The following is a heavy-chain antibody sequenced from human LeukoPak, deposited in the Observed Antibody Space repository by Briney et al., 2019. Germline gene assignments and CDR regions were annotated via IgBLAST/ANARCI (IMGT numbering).Heavy chain of an antibody. CDR2: ISYDGSNK. CDR1: GFTFSSYA. Sequence: GTSLRLSCAASGFTFSSYAMHWVRQAPGKGLEWVAVISYDGSNKYYADSVKGRFTISRDNSKNTLYLQMNSLRAEDTAVYYCARDRSDFWSGYYSLSFDYWGQGTLVTVSS. CDR3: ARDRSDFWSGYYSLSFDY. D-gene: IGHD3-3*01. V-gene: IGHV3-30-3*01. J-gene: IGHJ4*02.